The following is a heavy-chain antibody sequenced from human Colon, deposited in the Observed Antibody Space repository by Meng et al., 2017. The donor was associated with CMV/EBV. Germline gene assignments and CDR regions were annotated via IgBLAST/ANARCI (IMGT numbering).Heavy chain of an antibody. J-gene: IGHJ3*01. V-gene: IGHV3-66*02. CDR3: ARGGSYSLGDEAFDF. D-gene: IGHD1-26*01. CDR2: IYNDDQT. Sequence: GESLKISCVASGFTVVSNYMNWVRQAPGKGLEWVALIYNDDQTYYADSVRGRFAISRDRFKNTLSLQMNNLKSEDTALYYCARGGSYSLGDEAFDFWGQGTMVTVSS. CDR1: GFTVVSNY.